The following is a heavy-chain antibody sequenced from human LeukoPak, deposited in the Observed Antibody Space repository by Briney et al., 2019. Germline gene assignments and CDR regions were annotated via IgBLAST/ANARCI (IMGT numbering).Heavy chain of an antibody. CDR2: VYYEGTS. V-gene: IGHV4-39*01. D-gene: IGHD5-24*01. J-gene: IGHJ4*02. CDR1: GGSINSHSYY. CDR3: VRHVSTNTGYFDS. Sequence: SETLSLTCTVSGGSINSHSYYWGWIRQPPGKGLEWIGSVYYEGTSYSNPSLQSRAAVFVDTSRDQFSLDLSFVTAADTALYYCVRHVSTNTGYFDSCGQGTLVTVSS.